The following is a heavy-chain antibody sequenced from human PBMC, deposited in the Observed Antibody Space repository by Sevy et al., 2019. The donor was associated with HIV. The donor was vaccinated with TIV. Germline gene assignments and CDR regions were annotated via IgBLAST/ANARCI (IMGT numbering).Heavy chain of an antibody. V-gene: IGHV3-30*18. D-gene: IGHD3-9*01. CDR3: AKDFTGYNGMDV. CDR2: ISYHGRDK. CDR1: GFTFTTSV. Sequence: GGSLRLSCVVSGFTFTTSVMHWVRQAPGKGLEWVAAISYHGRDKFYADSVKGRFTISRDNSDNILYLHMNSLRSEDTAVYYCAKDFTGYNGMDVWGQGTMVTVSS. J-gene: IGHJ6*02.